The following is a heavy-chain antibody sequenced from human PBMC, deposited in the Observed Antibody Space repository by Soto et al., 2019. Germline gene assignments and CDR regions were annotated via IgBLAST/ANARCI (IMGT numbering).Heavy chain of an antibody. CDR3: ARAVLLTAIPIWYFDL. D-gene: IGHD2-21*02. J-gene: IGHJ2*01. Sequence: QVQLVQSGAEVKKPGSSVRVSCKASGGSFNNYAISWVRQAPGQGLEWMGGIIPAIGTAQYAQKFQGRATITAYKFTSTVYMVLISLTSEDTAFYFCARAVLLTAIPIWYFDLWGRGTLVTVSS. V-gene: IGHV1-69*06. CDR2: IIPAIGTA. CDR1: GGSFNNYA.